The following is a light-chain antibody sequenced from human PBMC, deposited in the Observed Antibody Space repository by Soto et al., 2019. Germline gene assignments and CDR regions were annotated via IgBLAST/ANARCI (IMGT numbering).Light chain of an antibody. V-gene: IGLV2-14*03. Sequence: QSALTQPASVSGSPGQSITISCSGTSSDIGSYDHVAWYQQFPGKSPKLIIYAVSDRPSGVSDRFSGSKSGISDSLTISGLQTADEAHYYCISYTVRQSSLFGTGTKVTVL. CDR2: AVS. J-gene: IGLJ1*01. CDR1: SSDIGSYDH. CDR3: ISYTVRQSSL.